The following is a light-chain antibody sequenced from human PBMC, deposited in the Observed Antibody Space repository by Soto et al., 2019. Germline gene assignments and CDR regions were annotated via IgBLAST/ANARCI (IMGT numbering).Light chain of an antibody. CDR3: SSYRTSNTRQIV. CDR2: DVS. Sequence: QSALTQPASVSGPPGQSITISCTGTSSDVVGYNYVSWYQHHPGKAPKLMIYDVSNRPSGVSNRFSGSKSGNTASLSISGLQPEDEADYYCSSYRTSNTRQIVCGTGTKVTVL. J-gene: IGLJ1*01. V-gene: IGLV2-14*03. CDR1: SSDVVGYNY.